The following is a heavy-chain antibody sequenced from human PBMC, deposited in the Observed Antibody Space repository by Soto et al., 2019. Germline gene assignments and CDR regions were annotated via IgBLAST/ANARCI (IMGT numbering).Heavy chain of an antibody. CDR2: IKQDGSEK. D-gene: IGHD2-21*02. V-gene: IGHV3-7*01. Sequence: GGSLRLSCAASGFTFSSYWMSWVRQAPGKGLEWVANIKQDGSEKYYVDSVKGRFTISRDNAKNSLYLQMNSLRAEDTAVYYCARDGRSVVTAIPLDYWGQGTLVTVSS. CDR1: GFTFSSYW. CDR3: ARDGRSVVTAIPLDY. J-gene: IGHJ4*02.